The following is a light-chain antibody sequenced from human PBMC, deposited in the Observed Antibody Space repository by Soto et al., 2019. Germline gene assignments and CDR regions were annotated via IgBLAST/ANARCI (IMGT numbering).Light chain of an antibody. Sequence: ETVMTQSPVTLSVSPGDTATLSCRASQRVSSHLAWYQQRPGQAPRLLIYGASSRAPGIPDRFSGSGSGTDFTLTISRLEPEDFAVYYCQQYGSSQITFGLGTRLEI. CDR1: QRVSSH. J-gene: IGKJ5*01. CDR2: GAS. CDR3: QQYGSSQIT. V-gene: IGKV3-20*01.